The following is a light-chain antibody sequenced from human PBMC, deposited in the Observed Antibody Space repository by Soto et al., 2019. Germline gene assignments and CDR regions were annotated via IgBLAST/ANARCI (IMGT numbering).Light chain of an antibody. Sequence: QSALTQPPSASGSFGQSVTISCTGTSSDVGGYKYVSWYQQHPGKAPKLMIYEVSKRPSGVPDRFSGSKSGNTASLTVSGVQAEDEADYNCCCYAGSNNYVFVSGTKLTVL. V-gene: IGLV2-8*01. J-gene: IGLJ1*01. CDR1: SSDVGGYKY. CDR2: EVS. CDR3: CCYAGSNNYV.